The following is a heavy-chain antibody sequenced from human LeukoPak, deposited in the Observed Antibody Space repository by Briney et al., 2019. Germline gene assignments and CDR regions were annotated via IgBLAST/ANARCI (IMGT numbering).Heavy chain of an antibody. D-gene: IGHD3-22*01. CDR2: IYYSGST. Sequence: SETLSLTCTVSGGSISSYYWSWIRQPPGKGLEWIGYIYYSGSTNYNPSLKSRVTISVDTSKNQFSLKLSSVTAADTAVYYCARGKSYYDSSGPEYFQHWGQGTLVTVSS. CDR1: GGSISSYY. CDR3: ARGKSYYDSSGPEYFQH. J-gene: IGHJ1*01. V-gene: IGHV4-59*01.